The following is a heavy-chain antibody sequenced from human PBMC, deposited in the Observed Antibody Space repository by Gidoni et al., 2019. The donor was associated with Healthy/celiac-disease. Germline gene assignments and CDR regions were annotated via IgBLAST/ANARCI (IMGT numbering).Heavy chain of an antibody. CDR1: GGSISSGGYY. J-gene: IGHJ4*02. V-gene: IGHV4-31*03. CDR3: AREGSGSYYKGGFDY. CDR2: IYYSGST. D-gene: IGHD3-10*01. Sequence: QVQLQESGPGLVKPSQTLSLTCPVSGGSISSGGYYWSWIRQHPGKGLEWIGYIYYSGSTYYNPSLKSRVTISVDTSKNQFSLKLSSVTAADTAVYYCAREGSGSYYKGGFDYWGQGTLVTVSS.